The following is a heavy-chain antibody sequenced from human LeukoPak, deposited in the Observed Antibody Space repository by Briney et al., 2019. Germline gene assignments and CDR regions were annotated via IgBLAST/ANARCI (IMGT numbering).Heavy chain of an antibody. CDR2: IIPILGIA. CDR3: ARVGYSNSYDY. V-gene: IGHV1-69*04. J-gene: IGHJ4*02. Sequence: ASVKVSCKASGGTFSSYAISWVRQAPGQGLEWMGRIIPILGIANYAQKFQGRVIMTRNTSISTAYMDLSSLRSEDTAVYYCARVGYSNSYDYWGQGTLVAVSS. D-gene: IGHD4-11*01. CDR1: GGTFSSYA.